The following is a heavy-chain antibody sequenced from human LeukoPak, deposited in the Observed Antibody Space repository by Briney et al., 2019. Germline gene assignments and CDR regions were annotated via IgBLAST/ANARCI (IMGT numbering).Heavy chain of an antibody. J-gene: IGHJ3*02. D-gene: IGHD3-22*01. Sequence: SETLSLTCTVSGGSISSYHWSWIRQPPGKGLEWIGYIYYSGSTNYNPSLKSRVTISVDTSKNQFSLKLSSVTAADTAVYYCARVYDSSGYDAFDIWGQGTMVTVSS. V-gene: IGHV4-59*01. CDR2: IYYSGST. CDR3: ARVYDSSGYDAFDI. CDR1: GGSISSYH.